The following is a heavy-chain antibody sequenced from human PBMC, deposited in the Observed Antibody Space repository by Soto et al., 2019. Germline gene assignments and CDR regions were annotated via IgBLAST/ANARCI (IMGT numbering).Heavy chain of an antibody. Sequence: GGSLRLSCAASGFIFSDHYMDWVRQAPGKGLEWVSTLSGGGGDTYYADSVKGRFTISRDNSKNTLYLQMNSLRAEDTAIYYCAKALIAPYYYYGMDVWGQGTTVTVSS. V-gene: IGHV3-23*01. CDR2: LSGGGGDT. J-gene: IGHJ6*02. CDR3: AKALIAPYYYYGMDV. CDR1: GFIFSDHY.